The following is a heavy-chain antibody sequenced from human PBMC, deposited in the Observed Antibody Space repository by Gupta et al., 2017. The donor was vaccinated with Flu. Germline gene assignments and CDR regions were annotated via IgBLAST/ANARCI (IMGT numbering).Heavy chain of an antibody. D-gene: IGHD6-19*01. J-gene: IGHJ4*02. V-gene: IGHV3-21*01. CDR3: ARAWDVTVAGTFDY. CDR1: STYG. CDR2: ISSSSSYI. Sequence: STYGMNWVRQAPGKGLEWVSSISSSSSYIYYADSVKGRFTISRHNAKNFVYLQMNSLRAEDTAVYYCARAWDVTVAGTFDYWCQGTLVTVSA.